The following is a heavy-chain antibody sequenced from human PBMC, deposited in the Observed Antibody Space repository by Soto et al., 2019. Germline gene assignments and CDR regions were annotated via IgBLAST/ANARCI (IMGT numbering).Heavy chain of an antibody. CDR3: TRASGMAAADSTYYYGMDV. CDR2: IRSKAYGGTT. CDR1: GFTFGDYA. Sequence: GGSLRLSCTASGFTFGDYAMSWFRQAPGKGLEWVGFIRSKAYGGTTEYAASVKGRFTISRDDSKSIAYLQVNSLKTEDTAVYYCTRASGMAAADSTYYYGMDVWGQGTTVTVSS. D-gene: IGHD6-13*01. V-gene: IGHV3-49*03. J-gene: IGHJ6*02.